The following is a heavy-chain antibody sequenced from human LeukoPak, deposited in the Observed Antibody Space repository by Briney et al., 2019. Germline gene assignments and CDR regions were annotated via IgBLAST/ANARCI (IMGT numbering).Heavy chain of an antibody. J-gene: IGHJ4*02. CDR3: ANCNGWLPHNY. CDR1: GFTFSTYA. Sequence: PGGSLRLSCEASGFTFSTYAMSWVRQAPGKGLECVSGISVSGGTTYYADTVTRRFTISRDDSKNTLYLQMNSLRAEDTAVYYCANCNGWLPHNYWGQGTLVTVSS. V-gene: IGHV3-23*01. CDR2: ISVSGGTT. D-gene: IGHD5-18*01.